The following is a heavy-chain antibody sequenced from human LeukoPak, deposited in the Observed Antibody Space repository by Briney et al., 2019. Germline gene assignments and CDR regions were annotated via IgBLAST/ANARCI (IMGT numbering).Heavy chain of an antibody. J-gene: IGHJ6*03. CDR1: GYSISSDYY. CDR2: IHHSGRT. D-gene: IGHD1-14*01. CDR3: ARFPGGAEYRHYYYMDV. Sequence: SETLSLTCTVSGYSISSDYYWGWIRQPPGKGLEWIGSIHHSGRTYYNPSLKSRVTISVDTSKNQFSLKLSSVTAADTAVYYCARFPGGAEYRHYYYMDVWGTGTTVTVSS. V-gene: IGHV4-38-2*02.